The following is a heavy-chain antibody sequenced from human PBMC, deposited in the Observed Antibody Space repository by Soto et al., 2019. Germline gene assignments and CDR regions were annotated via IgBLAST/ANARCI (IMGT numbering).Heavy chain of an antibody. CDR1: GFTFSSSA. CDR3: VRGGGYDAFDH. V-gene: IGHV3-23*01. J-gene: IGHJ4*02. D-gene: IGHD5-12*01. CDR2: ISGSGGNT. Sequence: GGSLRLSCAASGFTFSSSAMSWVRQAPGKGLEWVSGISGSGGNTYYADSVKGRFTISRDNSKNTLYLQMNSLRAADMAVYYCVRGGGYDAFDHWGQGVPVTVSS.